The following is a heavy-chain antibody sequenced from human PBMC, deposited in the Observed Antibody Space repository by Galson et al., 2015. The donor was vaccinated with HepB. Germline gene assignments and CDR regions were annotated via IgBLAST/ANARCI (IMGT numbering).Heavy chain of an antibody. CDR3: AKDTLAYYDFWSGHRAFDY. D-gene: IGHD3-3*01. J-gene: IGHJ4*02. V-gene: IGHV3-30*18. CDR2: ISYDGSNK. Sequence: SLRLSCAASGFTFSSYGMHWVRQAPGKGLEWVAVISYDGSNKYYADSVKGRFTISRDNSKNTLYLQMNSLRAEDTAVYYCAKDTLAYYDFWSGHRAFDYWGQGTLVTVSS. CDR1: GFTFSSYG.